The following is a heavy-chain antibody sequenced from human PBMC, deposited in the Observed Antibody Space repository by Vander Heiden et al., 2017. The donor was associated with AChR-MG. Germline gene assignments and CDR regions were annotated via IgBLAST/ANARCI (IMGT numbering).Heavy chain of an antibody. CDR1: GFRFSSSD. Sequence: EVQLVESGGGLVQPGGSLGLSCAGSGFRFSSSDTNGVRQAPGKGLEWVSYISSSGSTIYYADSVKGRFTISRDNAKNSLYLQMNSLRAEDTAVYYCARSEGSRRFVGPAAIRIFDIWGQGTMVTVSS. CDR3: ARSEGSRRFVGPAAIRIFDI. J-gene: IGHJ3*02. V-gene: IGHV3-48*03. CDR2: ISSSGSTI. D-gene: IGHD2-2*02.